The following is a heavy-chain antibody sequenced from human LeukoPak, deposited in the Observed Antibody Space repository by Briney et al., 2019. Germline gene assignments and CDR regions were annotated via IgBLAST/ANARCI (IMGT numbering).Heavy chain of an antibody. CDR1: GYSFTNYW. CDR2: IYPGDSDT. D-gene: IGHD1-26*01. CDR3: ARAPTWELPEGFDY. Sequence: GESLKISCKGSGYSFTNYWMGWVRQMPGKGLEWMGIIYPGDSDTRYSPSFQGQVTISADKSISTAYLQWSSLKASDTAMYYCARAPTWELPEGFDYWGQGTLATVSS. J-gene: IGHJ4*02. V-gene: IGHV5-51*01.